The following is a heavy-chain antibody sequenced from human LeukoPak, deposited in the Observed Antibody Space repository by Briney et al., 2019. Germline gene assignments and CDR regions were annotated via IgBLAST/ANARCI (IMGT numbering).Heavy chain of an antibody. V-gene: IGHV4-59*01. CDR2: ISYSGST. Sequence: SETLSLTCTVSGGFISTYYWSWIRQPPGKGLEWIGFISYSGSTYHNPSLKGRVTMSVDMSKNQFSLNLRSVTAADTAVYYCARDRYSYGFWGQGILVTVSS. D-gene: IGHD5-18*01. J-gene: IGHJ4*02. CDR3: ARDRYSYGF. CDR1: GGFISTYY.